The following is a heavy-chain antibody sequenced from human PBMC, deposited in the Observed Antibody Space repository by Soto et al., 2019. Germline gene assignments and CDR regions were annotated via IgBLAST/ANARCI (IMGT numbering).Heavy chain of an antibody. CDR2: IFYRGST. J-gene: IGHJ6*01. V-gene: IGHV4-59*01. CDR3: AGSMDSYYPDYYALDV. Sequence: QVQPRESGPGLVKPSETLSLTCTVSGGSMSTYYWSWIRQPPGKGLEWIGYIFYRGSTNYNPSLTSRVAMSIDTSSNLFSLKLSSVTAADTAVYFFAGSMDSYYPDYYALDVWGQVTTVTVSS. CDR1: GGSMSTYY. D-gene: IGHD2-21*01.